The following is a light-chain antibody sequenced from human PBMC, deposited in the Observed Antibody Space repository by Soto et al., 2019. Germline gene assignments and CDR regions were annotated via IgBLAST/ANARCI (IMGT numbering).Light chain of an antibody. J-gene: IGKJ2*01. CDR2: AAS. CDR1: QRVSSSY. V-gene: IGKV3-20*01. CDR3: QQYGSSPYT. Sequence: EIVLTQSPGTLSLSPGEGATLSCRASQRVSSSYLAWYQQKPGQAPRLLIYAASSRATGIPDRFSGSGSGTDFTLTISRLEPEDFAVYYCQQYGSSPYTFGQGTKLEIK.